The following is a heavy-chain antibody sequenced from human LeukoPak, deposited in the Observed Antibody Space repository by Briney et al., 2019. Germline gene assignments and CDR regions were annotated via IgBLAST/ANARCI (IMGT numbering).Heavy chain of an antibody. D-gene: IGHD4-17*01. J-gene: IGHJ4*02. V-gene: IGHV4-4*07. CDR2: IYTSGST. CDR3: ARYTVTTFGPHFDY. Sequence: KASETLSLTCTVSGGSISSYYWSWIRQPPGKGLEWIGRIYTSGSTNYNPSLKSRVTMSVDTSKNQFSLKLSSVTAADTAVYYCARYTVTTFGPHFDYWGQGTLVTVSS. CDR1: GGSISSYY.